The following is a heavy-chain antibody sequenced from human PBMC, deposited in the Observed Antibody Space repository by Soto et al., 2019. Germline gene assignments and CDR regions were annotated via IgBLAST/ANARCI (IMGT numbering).Heavy chain of an antibody. CDR2: IYYSGST. CDR3: ARVRIAARPGVYYFDY. D-gene: IGHD6-6*01. V-gene: IGHV4-31*03. J-gene: IGHJ4*02. Sequence: QVQLQESGPGLVKPSQTLSLTCTVSGGSISSGGYYWIWIRQHPGKGLEWIGYIYYSGSTYYNPFSKSRVTISVDTSKSQFSLKLSSVTAADTAVYYCARVRIAARPGVYYFDYWGQGTLVTVSS. CDR1: GGSISSGGYY.